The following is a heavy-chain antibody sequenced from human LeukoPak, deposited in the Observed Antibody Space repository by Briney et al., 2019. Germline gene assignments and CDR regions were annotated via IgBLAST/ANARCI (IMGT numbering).Heavy chain of an antibody. CDR2: IKQDGSEK. D-gene: IGHD6-13*01. CDR1: GFTFSSYW. CDR3: ARVAAAGQYNWFDP. J-gene: IGHJ5*02. V-gene: IGHV3-7*05. Sequence: GGSLRLSCAASGFTFSSYWMSWVRQAPGKRLEWVANIKQDGSEKYYVDSVKGRFTISRDNAKNSLYLQMNSLRAEDTAVYYCARVAAAGQYNWFDPWGQGTLVTVSS.